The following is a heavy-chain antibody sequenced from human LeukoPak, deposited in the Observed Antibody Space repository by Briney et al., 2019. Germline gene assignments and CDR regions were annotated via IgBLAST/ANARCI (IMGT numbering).Heavy chain of an antibody. V-gene: IGHV4-59*01. CDR2: IYYSGST. CDR1: GGSISSYY. CDR3: ARVGTVDTAMVTPYYFDY. J-gene: IGHJ4*02. D-gene: IGHD5-18*01. Sequence: SETLSLTCTVSGGSISSYYWSWIRQPPGKGLEWIGYIYYSGSTNYNPSLKSRVTISVDTSKSQFSLKLSSVTAADTAVYYCARVGTVDTAMVTPYYFDYWGQGTLVTVSS.